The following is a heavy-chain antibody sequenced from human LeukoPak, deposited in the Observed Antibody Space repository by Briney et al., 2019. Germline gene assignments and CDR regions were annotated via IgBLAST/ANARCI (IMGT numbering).Heavy chain of an antibody. CDR1: GGSISSGGYY. D-gene: IGHD6-13*01. J-gene: IGHJ4*02. V-gene: IGHV4-61*08. Sequence: SETLSLTCTVSGGSISSGGYYWSWIRQHPGKGLEWIGYIFYSGTTNYNPSLKSRVTISLDTSKNQFSLKLNSVTAADTAVFYCARASRGLHSSSWYLDYWGQGTLVTVSS. CDR2: IFYSGTT. CDR3: ARASRGLHSSSWYLDY.